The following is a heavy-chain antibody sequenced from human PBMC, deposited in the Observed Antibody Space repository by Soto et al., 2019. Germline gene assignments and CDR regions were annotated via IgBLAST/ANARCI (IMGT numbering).Heavy chain of an antibody. J-gene: IGHJ4*02. D-gene: IGHD2-21*02. CDR3: ARGPPGDDWRNLDY. Sequence: EVQLVESGGGLVQPGGSLRLSCATSGFTLSDHYMAWVRQAPGKGLEWIARTRNKRQSYTTKYAASEEGRFTISRDASGNSLFLHMNSLRSEDTAVYYCARGPPGDDWRNLDYWGQGTLVTVSS. CDR1: GFTLSDHY. V-gene: IGHV3-72*01. CDR2: TRNKRQSYTT.